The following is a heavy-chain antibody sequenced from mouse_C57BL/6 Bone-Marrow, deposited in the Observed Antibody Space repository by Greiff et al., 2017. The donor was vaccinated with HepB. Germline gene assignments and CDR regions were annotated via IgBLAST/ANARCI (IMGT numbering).Heavy chain of an antibody. D-gene: IGHD2-12*01. Sequence: EVNVVESGGGLVKPGGSLKLSCAASGFTFSDYGMHWVRQAPEKGLEWVAYISSGSSTIYYADTVKGRFTISRDNAKNTLFLQMTSLRSEDTAMYYCARRNDERLDYFDYWGQGTTLTVSS. CDR1: GFTFSDYG. J-gene: IGHJ2*01. CDR2: ISSGSSTI. CDR3: ARRNDERLDYFDY. V-gene: IGHV5-17*01.